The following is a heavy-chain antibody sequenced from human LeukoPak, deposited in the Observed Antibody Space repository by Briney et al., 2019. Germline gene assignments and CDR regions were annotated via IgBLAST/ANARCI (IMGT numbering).Heavy chain of an antibody. CDR2: IYYSGST. D-gene: IGHD3-3*01. V-gene: IGHV4-59*01. J-gene: IGHJ4*02. CDR3: ARGIRLRFLENAVDYFDY. Sequence: SETLSLTCTVSGGSISSYYWSWIRQPPGKGLEWIGYIYYSGSTNYNPSLKSRVTISVDTSKNQFSLKLSSVTAADTAVYYCARGIRLRFLENAVDYFDYWGQGTLVTVSS. CDR1: GGSISSYY.